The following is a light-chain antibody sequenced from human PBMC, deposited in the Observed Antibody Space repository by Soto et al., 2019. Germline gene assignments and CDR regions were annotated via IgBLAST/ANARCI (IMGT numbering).Light chain of an antibody. J-gene: IGKJ2*03. Sequence: DIQMTQSPSSLSAPIGERVTITCQASQDISSYLNWYQQKPGKAPTLLIYAASSLQSGVPSRFSGSGSGTDFTLTIRTLQPEDVGTYFCQQSLSTPIYSCGQGNKGDIK. V-gene: IGKV1-39*01. CDR3: QQSLSTPIYS. CDR1: QDISSY. CDR2: AAS.